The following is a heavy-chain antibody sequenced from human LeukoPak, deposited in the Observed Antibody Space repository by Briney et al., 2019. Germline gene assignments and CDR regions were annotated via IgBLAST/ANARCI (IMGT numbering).Heavy chain of an antibody. V-gene: IGHV4-59*01. CDR3: ARNIGWFDP. D-gene: IGHD2/OR15-2a*01. CDR1: GGSISSYY. Sequence: PSETLSLTCTVSGGSISSYYWSWIRQPPGKGLEWIGYMYYSGSTNYNPSLKSRVTISLDTSKNKFSLKLNSVTAADTAVYYCARNIGWFDPWGQGTLVTVSS. J-gene: IGHJ5*02. CDR2: MYYSGST.